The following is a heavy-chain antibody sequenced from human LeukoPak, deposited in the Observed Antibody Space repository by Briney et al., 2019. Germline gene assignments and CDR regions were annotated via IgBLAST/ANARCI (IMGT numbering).Heavy chain of an antibody. CDR3: VSDRTLSAY. CDR1: GFTFSSYW. CDR2: IKEDGSEK. Sequence: GGSLRLSCAVSGFTFSSYWMSWVRQAQGQGLEWVANIKEDGSEKYYVESVKGRFTISRDNAKDSLYLQMNSLRAEDTAVYYCVSDRTLSAYWGQGTLVTVSS. D-gene: IGHD1/OR15-1a*01. J-gene: IGHJ4*02. V-gene: IGHV3-7*01.